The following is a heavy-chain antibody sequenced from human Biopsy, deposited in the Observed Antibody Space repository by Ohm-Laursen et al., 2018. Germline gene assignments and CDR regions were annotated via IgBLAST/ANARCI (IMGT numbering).Heavy chain of an antibody. CDR2: IYYTGST. CDR3: ARHAPSYSGSYWRYFDL. V-gene: IGHV4-59*08. CDR1: GDSIRNYY. J-gene: IGHJ2*01. D-gene: IGHD1-26*01. Sequence: TLSLTCTVSGDSIRNYYWSWIRQPPGKGLEWIGYIYYTGSTNYNPSLKSRVTISVDTSMNHLSLRLTFVTAADTAVYYCARHAPSYSGSYWRYFDLWGRGTLVTVSS.